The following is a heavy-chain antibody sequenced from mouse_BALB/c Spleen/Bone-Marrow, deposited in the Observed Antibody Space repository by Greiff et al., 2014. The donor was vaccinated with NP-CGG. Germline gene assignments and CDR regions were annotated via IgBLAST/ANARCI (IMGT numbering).Heavy chain of an antibody. CDR2: INPGSGGT. D-gene: IGHD4-1*01. V-gene: IGHV1-54*01. CDR1: GYAFTNYL. J-gene: IGHJ1*01. Sequence: VQVVESGAGLVRPGTSVKVSCKASGYAFTNYLIEWVKQRPGQGLEWIGVINPGSGGTNYNEKFKGKATLTADKSSSTAYMQLSSLTSDDSAVYFCARELGRWYFDVWGAGTTVTVSS. CDR3: ARELGRWYFDV.